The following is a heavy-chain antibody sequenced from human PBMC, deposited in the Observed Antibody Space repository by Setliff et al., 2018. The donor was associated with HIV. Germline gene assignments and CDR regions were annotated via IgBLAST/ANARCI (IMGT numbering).Heavy chain of an antibody. CDR1: GFTFSSYS. CDR3: ARDYLYYNLYNGSPVYGMDV. V-gene: IGHV3-21*01. D-gene: IGHD3-3*01. Sequence: PGGSLRLSCAASGFTFSSYSMNWVRQAPGKGLEWVSSISSSSSYIYYADSVKGRFTISRDNAKNSLYLQMNSLRVEDTAVYYCARDYLYYNLYNGSPVYGMDVWGQGTTVTVSS. J-gene: IGHJ6*02. CDR2: ISSSSSYI.